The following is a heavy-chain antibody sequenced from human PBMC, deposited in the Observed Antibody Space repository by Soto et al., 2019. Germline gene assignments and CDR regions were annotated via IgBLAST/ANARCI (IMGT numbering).Heavy chain of an antibody. CDR1: GGSISSYY. Sequence: SETLSLTCTVSGGSISSYYWSWIRQPAGKGLEWIGRIYTSGSTNYNPSLKSRVTMSVDTSKNQFSLKLSSVTAADTAVYYCARNGYSSGWFTHNWFDPWGQGTLVTASS. CDR3: ARNGYSSGWFTHNWFDP. D-gene: IGHD6-19*01. V-gene: IGHV4-4*07. J-gene: IGHJ5*02. CDR2: IYTSGST.